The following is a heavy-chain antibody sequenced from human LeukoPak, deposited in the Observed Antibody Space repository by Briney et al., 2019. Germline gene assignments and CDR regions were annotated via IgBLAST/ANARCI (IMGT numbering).Heavy chain of an antibody. CDR3: AKDPGITGTPEWFDP. J-gene: IGHJ5*02. D-gene: IGHD1-20*01. V-gene: IGHV3-23*01. CDR1: GFTFSSYG. CDR2: ISGSGSST. Sequence: GGSLRLSCAASGFTFSSYGMSWVRQAPGKGLEWVSAISGSGSSTYYADSVKGRFTISRDNSKNTLYLQMNSLRAEDTAVYYCAKDPGITGTPEWFDPWGQGTLVTVSS.